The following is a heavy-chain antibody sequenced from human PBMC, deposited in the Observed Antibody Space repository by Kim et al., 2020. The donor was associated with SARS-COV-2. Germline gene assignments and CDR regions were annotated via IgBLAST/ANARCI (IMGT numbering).Heavy chain of an antibody. D-gene: IGHD2-15*01. J-gene: IGHJ1*01. CDR3: ARGGKVVISTNGYFQH. Sequence: GGSLRLSCAASGFTFSSYAMHWVRQAPGKGLEWVAVISYDGSNKYSADSVNGRFTISRDNSKNTLYLQMNSLRADDTAVYYCARGGKVVISTNGYFQHWGQGTLVTVSS. CDR1: GFTFSSYA. CDR2: ISYDGSNK. V-gene: IGHV3-30-3*01.